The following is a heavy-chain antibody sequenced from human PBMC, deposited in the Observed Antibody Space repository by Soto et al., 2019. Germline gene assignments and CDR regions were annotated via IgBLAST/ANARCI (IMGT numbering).Heavy chain of an antibody. V-gene: IGHV4-4*02. CDR2: IYHSGST. Sequence: SETLSVTCAVSDGSISISNWWSWFRQPPGKGLEWIGEIYHSGSTNYNPSLKSRVTISVDKSKNQFSLKLSSVTAADTAVYYCARDGGRLRLHYGMDVWGQGTTVTVSS. CDR1: DGSISISNW. D-gene: IGHD4-17*01. CDR3: ARDGGRLRLHYGMDV. J-gene: IGHJ6*01.